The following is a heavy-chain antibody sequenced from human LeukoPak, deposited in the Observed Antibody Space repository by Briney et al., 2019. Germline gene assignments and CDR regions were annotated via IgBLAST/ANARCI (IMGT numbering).Heavy chain of an antibody. CDR1: GGSISSSTFY. Sequence: SETLSLTCTVSGGSISSSTFYWGWIRQPPGKGLEWIGSLYYSGSTYYNPSLKSRVTISVDTSKNQFSLKLSSVTAADTAVYYCARDSPSIFGVVIGDFDYWGQGTLVTVSS. V-gene: IGHV4-39*02. D-gene: IGHD3-3*01. CDR2: LYYSGST. J-gene: IGHJ4*02. CDR3: ARDSPSIFGVVIGDFDY.